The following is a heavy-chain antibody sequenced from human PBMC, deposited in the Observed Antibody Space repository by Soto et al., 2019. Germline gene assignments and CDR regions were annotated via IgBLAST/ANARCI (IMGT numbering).Heavy chain of an antibody. Sequence: QVQLVESGGGVVQPGRSLRLSCAASGFTFSSYGMHWVRQAPGKGLEWVAVIWYDGSNKYYADSVKGRFTISRDNSKNPLYLQMNSLRAEDTAVYYCARDRGVERRGYFDYWGQGTLVTVSS. CDR3: ARDRGVERRGYFDY. V-gene: IGHV3-33*01. CDR2: IWYDGSNK. J-gene: IGHJ4*02. D-gene: IGHD1-1*01. CDR1: GFTFSSYG.